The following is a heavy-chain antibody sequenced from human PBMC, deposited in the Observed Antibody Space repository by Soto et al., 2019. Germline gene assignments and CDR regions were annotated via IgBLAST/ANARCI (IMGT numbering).Heavy chain of an antibody. CDR1: GFTFSSYA. J-gene: IGHJ4*02. V-gene: IGHV3-23*01. Sequence: GGSLRLSCAASGFTFSSYAMSWVRQAPGKGLEWVSAISGSGGSTYYADSVKGRFTISRDNSKDTLYLQMNSLRAEDTAVYYCAKDYLWFGVACDYWGQGTLVTVSS. CDR2: ISGSGGST. CDR3: AKDYLWFGVACDY. D-gene: IGHD3-10*01.